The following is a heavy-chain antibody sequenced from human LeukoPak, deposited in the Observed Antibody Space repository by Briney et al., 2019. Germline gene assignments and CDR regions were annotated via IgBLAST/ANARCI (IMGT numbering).Heavy chain of an antibody. J-gene: IGHJ5*02. CDR1: GGTFSSYA. Sequence: ASVKVSCEASGGTFSSYAISWVRQAPGQGLEWMGGIILIFGTANYAQKFQGRVTITTDESTSTAYMELSSLRSEDTAVYYCARDRSPHYDFWSGYYFDPWGQGTLVTVSS. V-gene: IGHV1-69*05. D-gene: IGHD3-3*01. CDR3: ARDRSPHYDFWSGYYFDP. CDR2: IILIFGTA.